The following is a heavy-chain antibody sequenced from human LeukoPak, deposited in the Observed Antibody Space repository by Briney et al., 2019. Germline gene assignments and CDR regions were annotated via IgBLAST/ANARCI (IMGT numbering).Heavy chain of an antibody. V-gene: IGHV4-59*01. D-gene: IGHD4-23*01. CDR3: ARRVTWSPRGYYYMDV. CDR1: GGSTGTYY. CDR2: IYYSGSG. J-gene: IGHJ6*03. Sequence: SETLSLTCTVSGGSTGTYYWSWIRQPPGKEPELIGYIYYSGSGNYNPSLKSRVTISVDTSKNQLSLRLSSVTSADTAVYYCARRVTWSPRGYYYMDVWGKGTTVTVSS.